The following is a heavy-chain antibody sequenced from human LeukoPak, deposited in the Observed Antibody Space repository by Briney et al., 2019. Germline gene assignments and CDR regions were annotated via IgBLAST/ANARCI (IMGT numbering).Heavy chain of an antibody. CDR2: IWYDGSNK. CDR3: AKARIQLWLRPVFDY. V-gene: IGHV3-33*06. Sequence: GGSLRLSCAASGFTFSSYGMHWVRQAPGKGLEWVAVIWYDGSNKYYADSVKGRFTISRDNSKNTLYLQMNSLRAEDTAVYYCAKARIQLWLRPVFDYWGQGTLVTVSS. J-gene: IGHJ4*02. CDR1: GFTFSSYG. D-gene: IGHD5-18*01.